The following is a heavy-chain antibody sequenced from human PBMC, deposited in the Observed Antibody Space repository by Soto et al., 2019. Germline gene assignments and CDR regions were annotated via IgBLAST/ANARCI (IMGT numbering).Heavy chain of an antibody. CDR1: GFTFSSYW. Sequence: GGSLRLSCAASGFTFSSYWMHWVRQAPGKGLVWVSRMSSDGSSTSYADSVKGRFTISRDNAKNTLYLQMNSLRAEDTAVYYCARGLRVTGYYYYYMDVWGKGTTVAVSS. J-gene: IGHJ6*03. CDR2: MSSDGSST. V-gene: IGHV3-74*01. D-gene: IGHD2-21*02. CDR3: ARGLRVTGYYYYYMDV.